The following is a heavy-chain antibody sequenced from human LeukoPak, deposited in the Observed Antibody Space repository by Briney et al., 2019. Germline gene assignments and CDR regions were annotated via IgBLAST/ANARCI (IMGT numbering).Heavy chain of an antibody. D-gene: IGHD6-19*01. CDR3: AREREYSSGWYLGYQFDY. CDR1: GYTFTSYG. J-gene: IGHJ4*02. V-gene: IGHV1-18*01. CDR2: ISAYNGNT. Sequence: GASVTVSFKASGYTFTSYGISWVRQAPGQGLEWMGWISAYNGNTNYAQKLQGRVTMTPDTSTSTAYMELRSLRSADTAVYYCAREREYSSGWYLGYQFDYWGQGTLVTVSS.